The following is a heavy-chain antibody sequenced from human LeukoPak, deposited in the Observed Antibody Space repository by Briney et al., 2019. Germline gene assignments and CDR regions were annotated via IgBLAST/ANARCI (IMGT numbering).Heavy chain of an antibody. J-gene: IGHJ4*02. Sequence: GGSLRLSCAASGFTFRSYGMHWVRQAPGKGLEWVAGMWYYGSNKYYADSVKGRCTISRDNSKNTLYLQMNSVTAEDTDVYYCARGLGIAAAGVDYWGQGTLVTVSS. D-gene: IGHD6-13*01. V-gene: IGHV3-33*01. CDR2: MWYYGSNK. CDR3: ARGLGIAAAGVDY. CDR1: GFTFRSYG.